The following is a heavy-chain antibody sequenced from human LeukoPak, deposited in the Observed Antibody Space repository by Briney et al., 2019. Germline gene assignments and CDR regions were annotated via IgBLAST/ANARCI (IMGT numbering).Heavy chain of an antibody. CDR1: GYTFTSYD. D-gene: IGHD3-22*01. Sequence: GASVKVSCTASGYTFTSYDINWVRLPPGQGLEWMGWMNPNSGNTGYAQKFQGRVTMTRNTSISTAYMELSSLRSEDTAVYYCARGRGIVVVLDYWGQGTLVTVSS. CDR3: ARGRGIVVVLDY. J-gene: IGHJ4*02. V-gene: IGHV1-8*01. CDR2: MNPNSGNT.